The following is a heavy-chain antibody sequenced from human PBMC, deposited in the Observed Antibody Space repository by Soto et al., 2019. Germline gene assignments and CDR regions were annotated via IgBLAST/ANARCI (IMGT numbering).Heavy chain of an antibody. D-gene: IGHD6-13*01. J-gene: IGHJ6*02. Sequence: GGSLRLSCAASGFTFSSYGMHWVRQAPGKGLEWVAVISYDGSNKYYADSEKGRITISRDNSKNTLYLQMNSLRAEDTAVYYCAREGSSWYRYYYYYGMDVWGQGTTVTVSS. CDR3: AREGSSWYRYYYYYGMDV. CDR2: ISYDGSNK. V-gene: IGHV3-30*03. CDR1: GFTFSSYG.